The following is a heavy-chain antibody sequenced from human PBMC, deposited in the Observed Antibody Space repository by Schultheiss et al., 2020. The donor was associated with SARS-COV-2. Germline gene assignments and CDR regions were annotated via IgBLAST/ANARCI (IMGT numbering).Heavy chain of an antibody. J-gene: IGHJ5*02. CDR1: GGSFSGYY. CDR2: INHSGST. V-gene: IGHV4-34*01. Sequence: SQTLSLTCAVYGGSFSGYYWSWIRQPPGKGLEWIGEINHSGSTNYNPSLKSRVTISVDTSKNQFSLKVTSVTAADTAVYYCARLHGDYFDRNWFDPWGQGTLVTVSS. D-gene: IGHD4-17*01. CDR3: ARLHGDYFDRNWFDP.